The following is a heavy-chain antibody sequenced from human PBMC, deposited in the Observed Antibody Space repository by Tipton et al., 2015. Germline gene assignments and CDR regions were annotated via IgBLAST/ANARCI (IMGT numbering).Heavy chain of an antibody. CDR2: IYYSGST. V-gene: IGHV4-39*07. Sequence: TLSLTCTVSGGSISSSSYYWDWIRQPPGKGLEWIGSIYYSGSTYYNPSLKSRVTMSVDTSKNQFSLHLSSVTAADTAVYYCAREVWYNDSTGYDYWGQGTLVTVSS. D-gene: IGHD3-22*01. J-gene: IGHJ4*02. CDR3: AREVWYNDSTGYDY. CDR1: GGSISSSSYY.